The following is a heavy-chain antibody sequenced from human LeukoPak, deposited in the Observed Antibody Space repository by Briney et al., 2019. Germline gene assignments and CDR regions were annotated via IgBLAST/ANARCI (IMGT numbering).Heavy chain of an antibody. V-gene: IGHV1-18*01. Sequence: GASVKVSCKDSGYTFTSCGITWVRQAPGQGLEWMGWISAYNGNTIYAQKLQGRVTMTTDTSTTTAYMELRSLRSDDTAVYYCARDEGVYNWFDPWGQGTLVTVSS. CDR2: ISAYNGNT. CDR3: ARDEGVYNWFDP. J-gene: IGHJ5*02. D-gene: IGHD2-8*01. CDR1: GYTFTSCG.